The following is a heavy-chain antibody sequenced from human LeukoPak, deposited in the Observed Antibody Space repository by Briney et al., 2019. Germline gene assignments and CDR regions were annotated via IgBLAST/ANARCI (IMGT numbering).Heavy chain of an antibody. Sequence: SETLSLTCTVSGGSTTGYYWSWIRQPAGKGLEWIGRIDSSGRTNYNPSLKSRVTISVDTSKNQFSLKLTSVTAADTAVYYCARDAASGTSIDYLDYWGQGTLVTVSS. J-gene: IGHJ4*02. CDR1: GGSTTGYY. CDR2: IDSSGRT. CDR3: ARDAASGTSIDYLDY. V-gene: IGHV4-4*07. D-gene: IGHD6-13*01.